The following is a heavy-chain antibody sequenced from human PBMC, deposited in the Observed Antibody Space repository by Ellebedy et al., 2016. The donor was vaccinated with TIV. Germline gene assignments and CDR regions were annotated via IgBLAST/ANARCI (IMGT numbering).Heavy chain of an antibody. D-gene: IGHD3-10*01. CDR1: GFTFSSYA. CDR2: ISSSSSTI. J-gene: IGHJ5*02. Sequence: GGSLRLSXAASGFTFSSYAMSWVRQAPGKGLEWVSYISSSSSTIYYADSVKGRFTISRDNAKNSLYLQMNSLRDEDTAVYYCARVPGSFSLNWFDPWGQGTLVTVSS. V-gene: IGHV3-48*02. CDR3: ARVPGSFSLNWFDP.